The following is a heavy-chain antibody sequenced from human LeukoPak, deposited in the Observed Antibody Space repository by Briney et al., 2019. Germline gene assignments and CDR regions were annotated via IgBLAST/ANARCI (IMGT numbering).Heavy chain of an antibody. D-gene: IGHD2-15*01. CDR1: GFTFSSYW. J-gene: IGHJ4*02. V-gene: IGHV3-74*01. Sequence: SGGSLRLSCAASGFTFSSYWMHCVCQAPGKGLVWVSCISSAGSETRYADSVKGRFTISRDNAKNTLYLQMNSLTAGDTAVYYCATCSGGRCYSKGFDYWGQGTLVTVSS. CDR3: ATCSGGRCYSKGFDY. CDR2: ISSAGSET.